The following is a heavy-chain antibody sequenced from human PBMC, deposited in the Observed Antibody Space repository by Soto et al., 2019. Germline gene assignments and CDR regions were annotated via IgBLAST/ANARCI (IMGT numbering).Heavy chain of an antibody. CDR2: IYYSGST. J-gene: IGHJ6*02. V-gene: IGHV4-59*06. Sequence: PSETLSLTCSVSGGSISNYHLSWIRQHPDKRLEWIGYIYYSGSTFYAPSLRSRVTISADTSNNHYSLKLNSVTAADTAVYYCARDRYFYASGRSYGLDVWGQGTTVTVSS. CDR3: ARDRYFYASGRSYGLDV. D-gene: IGHD3-10*01. CDR1: GGSISNYH.